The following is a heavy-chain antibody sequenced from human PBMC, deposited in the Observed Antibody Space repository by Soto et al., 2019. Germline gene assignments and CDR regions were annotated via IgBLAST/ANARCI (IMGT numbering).Heavy chain of an antibody. CDR1: GFTFSSYW. Sequence: EVQLVESGGGLVQPGGSLRLSCAASGFTFSSYWMSWVRQAPGKGLEWVANIKQDGSEKYYVDSVKGRFTISRDNAKNSLYLQMNSLRAEDTAVYYCARDLYDSSGYYYFDYWGQGTLVTVSS. CDR2: IKQDGSEK. V-gene: IGHV3-7*05. D-gene: IGHD3-22*01. CDR3: ARDLYDSSGYYYFDY. J-gene: IGHJ4*02.